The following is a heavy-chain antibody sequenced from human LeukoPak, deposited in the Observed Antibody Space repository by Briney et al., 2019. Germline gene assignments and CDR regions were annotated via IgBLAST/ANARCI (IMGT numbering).Heavy chain of an antibody. CDR3: ARGRDTAMGYYYGMDV. CDR1: GGSFSGYY. V-gene: IGHV4-34*01. CDR2: INHSGST. D-gene: IGHD5-18*01. Sequence: SETLSLTCAVYGGSFSGYYWSWIRQPPGKGLEWIGEINHSGSTNYHPSLKSRVTISVDTSKNQFSLKLSSVTAADTAVYYCARGRDTAMGYYYGMDVWGKGTTVTVSS. J-gene: IGHJ6*04.